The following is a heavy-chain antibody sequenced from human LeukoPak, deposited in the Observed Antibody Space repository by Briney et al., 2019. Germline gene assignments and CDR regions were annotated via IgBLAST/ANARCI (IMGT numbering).Heavy chain of an antibody. J-gene: IGHJ6*02. D-gene: IGHD4-17*01. CDR1: GFTFSSYG. CDR2: IRYDGSNK. V-gene: IGHV3-30*02. CDR3: ARDQGPIYGDYPAPGGMDV. Sequence: GGSLRPSCAASGFTFSSYGMHWVRQAPGKGLEWVAFIRYDGSNKYYADSVKGRFTISRDNSKNTLYLQMNSLRAEDTAVYYCARDQGPIYGDYPAPGGMDVWGQGTTVTVSS.